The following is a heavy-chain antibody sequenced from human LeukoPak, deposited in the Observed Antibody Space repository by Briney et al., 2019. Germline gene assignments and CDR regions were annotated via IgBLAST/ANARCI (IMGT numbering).Heavy chain of an antibody. CDR2: IYYSGTT. CDR1: GGSISSYY. D-gene: IGHD2-2*01. Sequence: PSETLSLTCTVSGGSISSYYWKWIRQPPGKGLEWIGYIYYSGTTNYNPSLKGRVTISVDTSKNQFSLKLSSVTAADTAVYYCARVTCTSTSCYRKDAFDIWGQGTMVTVSS. CDR3: ARVTCTSTSCYRKDAFDI. V-gene: IGHV4-59*01. J-gene: IGHJ3*02.